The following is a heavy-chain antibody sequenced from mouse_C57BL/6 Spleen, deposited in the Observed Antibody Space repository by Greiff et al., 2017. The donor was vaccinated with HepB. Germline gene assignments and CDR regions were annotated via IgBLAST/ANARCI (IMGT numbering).Heavy chain of an antibody. J-gene: IGHJ2*01. CDR3: ARGGDYFDY. Sequence: VQLQQSGAELVKPGASVKMSCKASGYTFTSYWITWVKQRPGQGLEWIGDIYPGSGSTNYNEKFKSKATLTVDTSSSTAYMQLSSLKSEDSAVYYCARGGDYFDYWGQGTTLTVSS. V-gene: IGHV1-55*01. CDR1: GYTFTSYW. CDR2: IYPGSGST.